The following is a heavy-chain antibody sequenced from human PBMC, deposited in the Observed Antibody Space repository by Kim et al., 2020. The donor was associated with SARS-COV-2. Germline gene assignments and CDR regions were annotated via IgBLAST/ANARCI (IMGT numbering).Heavy chain of an antibody. Sequence: GGSLRLSCAASGFTFSSYGMHWVRQAPGKGLEWVAVISYDGSNKYYADSVKGRFTISRDNSKNTLYLQMNSLRAEDTAVYYCAKDCSSTSCSDYWGQGTLVTVSS. CDR2: ISYDGSNK. CDR1: GFTFSSYG. D-gene: IGHD2-2*01. CDR3: AKDCSSTSCSDY. J-gene: IGHJ4*02. V-gene: IGHV3-30*18.